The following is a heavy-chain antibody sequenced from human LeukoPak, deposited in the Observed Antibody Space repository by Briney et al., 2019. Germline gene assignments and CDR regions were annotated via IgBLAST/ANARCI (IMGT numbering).Heavy chain of an antibody. CDR2: VYHRGST. V-gene: IGHV4-38-2*01. Sequence: SETLSLTCAVSGYSISSGYYWGWVRQPPGKGLEWIGSVYHRGSTYYNPSLESRVTISIDTSKNHFSLNLSSVTAADTAVYYCARDRSNTVTTGFIDYWGQGTLVTVSS. D-gene: IGHD4-17*01. J-gene: IGHJ4*02. CDR3: ARDRSNTVTTGFIDY. CDR1: GYSISSGYY.